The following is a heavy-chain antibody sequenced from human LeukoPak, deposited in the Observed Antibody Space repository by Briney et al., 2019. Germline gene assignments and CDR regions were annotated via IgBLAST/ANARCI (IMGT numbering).Heavy chain of an antibody. J-gene: IGHJ2*01. D-gene: IGHD3-3*01. Sequence: SETLSLTCTVSGGSISNYYWSWIRQPPGKGLEWIGYIYYSGSTNYNPSLKSRVTISVDTSKNQFSLSLISVTAADTAVYYCARDGVSALNLYSDLWGRGTLVTVSS. CDR1: GGSISNYY. CDR3: ARDGVSALNLYSDL. CDR2: IYYSGST. V-gene: IGHV4-59*01.